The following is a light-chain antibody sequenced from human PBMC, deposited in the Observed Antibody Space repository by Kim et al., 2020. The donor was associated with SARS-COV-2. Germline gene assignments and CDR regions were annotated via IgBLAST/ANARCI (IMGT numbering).Light chain of an antibody. V-gene: IGLV4-60*03. CDR1: SGQNSDL. J-gene: IGLJ3*02. Sequence: STVKPTCTISSGQNSDLIAWNQHRPGKDPRYLMKVEGGGSYNKGSGFPDRFSGSSSEADRYLTISDLQSEDEADYYCETCDSNTRVFGGGTKLTVL. CDR2: VEGGGSY. CDR3: ETCDSNTRV.